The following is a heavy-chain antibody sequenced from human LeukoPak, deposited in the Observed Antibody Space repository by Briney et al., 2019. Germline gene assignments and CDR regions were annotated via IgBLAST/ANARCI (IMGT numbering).Heavy chain of an antibody. CDR1: GYTFSSFS. CDR3: ARLRRNSDSSGYYYYYDY. V-gene: IGHV3-21*01. CDR2: ISVRSNYI. D-gene: IGHD3-22*01. Sequence: GGSLRLSCVASGYTFSSFSINWVRQAPGKGLEWVSSISVRSNYIYYADSVRGRFSISRDDGRNSLYLQMDSLRGDDTAVYYCARLRRNSDSSGYYYYYDYWGQGTLVTVSS. J-gene: IGHJ4*02.